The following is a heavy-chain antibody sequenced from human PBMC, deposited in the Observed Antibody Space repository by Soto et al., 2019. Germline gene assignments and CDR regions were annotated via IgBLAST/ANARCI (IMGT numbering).Heavy chain of an antibody. Sequence: SDTLSLTCTVSGGSTSSGGFYWSWIRQHPGKGLEWIGYIYYSGISYYNPSLKSRVSISLDTSRNQFSMTLNSVTAADTAVYYCARNGYTYGMDVWGQGATVTVSS. CDR1: GGSTSSGGFY. CDR3: ARNGYTYGMDV. CDR2: IYYSGIS. D-gene: IGHD5-18*01. J-gene: IGHJ6*02. V-gene: IGHV4-31*03.